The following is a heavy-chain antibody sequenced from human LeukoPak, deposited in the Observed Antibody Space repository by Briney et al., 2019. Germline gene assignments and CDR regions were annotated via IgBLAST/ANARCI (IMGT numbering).Heavy chain of an antibody. V-gene: IGHV1-2*02. Sequence: ASVKVSCKASGYTFTGYYIHWVRQAPGQGLEWMGWINPNSVGTNYAQMFQGRVTMTRDTSITTAYMELSRLRSDDTAIYFCARDLPVGYYFDYWGQGTLVTVSS. D-gene: IGHD3-22*01. CDR3: ARDLPVGYYFDY. J-gene: IGHJ4*02. CDR1: GYTFTGYY. CDR2: INPNSVGT.